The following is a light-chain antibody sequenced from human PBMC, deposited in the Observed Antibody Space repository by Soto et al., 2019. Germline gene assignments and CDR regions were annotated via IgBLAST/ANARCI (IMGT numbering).Light chain of an antibody. V-gene: IGKV3-20*01. CDR1: QGVSSSY. CDR3: QQYGSSPPLT. CDR2: GAS. Sequence: EIVLTQSPGTLAFSPGEICTLPCRASQGVSSSYLAWYQQKPGQAPRLLIYGASSRATGIPDRFSGSGSGTDFTLTISRLEPEDFAVYYCQQYGSSPPLTFGGGTKVDIK. J-gene: IGKJ4*01.